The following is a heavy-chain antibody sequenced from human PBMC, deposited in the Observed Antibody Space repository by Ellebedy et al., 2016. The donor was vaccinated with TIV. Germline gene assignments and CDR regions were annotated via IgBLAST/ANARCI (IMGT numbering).Heavy chain of an antibody. V-gene: IGHV3-7*01. CDR1: GFSFRNYW. J-gene: IGHJ3*02. CDR3: ATDGSYGDYLSPAHAFEI. Sequence: GESLKISCGSSGFSFRNYWMTWVRQAPGKGLEWVANINQGGNERHYVDSVKGRFTISRDNAKNSLYLEMNSLRAEDTAVYYCATDGSYGDYLSPAHAFEIWGQGTVVAVSS. D-gene: IGHD4-17*01. CDR2: INQGGNER.